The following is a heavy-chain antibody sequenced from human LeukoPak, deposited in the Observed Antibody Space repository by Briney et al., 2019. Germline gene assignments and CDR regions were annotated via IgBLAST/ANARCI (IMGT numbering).Heavy chain of an antibody. J-gene: IGHJ4*02. D-gene: IGHD2/OR15-2a*01. CDR1: GFTFSSND. V-gene: IGHV3-53*01. CDR3: AKGPPLWD. Sequence: PGGSLRLSCAASGFTFSSNDMSWVRQAPGKGLECISVIYSGGSTDYADSVEGRLTISRDNSKNTLYLQMNSLRAEDTAVYYCAKGPPLWDWGQGTLVTVSS. CDR2: IYSGGST.